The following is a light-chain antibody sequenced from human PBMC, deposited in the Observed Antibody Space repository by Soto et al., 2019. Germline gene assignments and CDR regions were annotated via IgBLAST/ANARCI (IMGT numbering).Light chain of an antibody. V-gene: IGLV2-14*01. J-gene: IGLJ2*01. CDR1: SSDVGAYNF. CDR3: SSSTNNNTVV. Sequence: SVLTQPASVSGSPGQSITISCTGTSSDVGAYNFVSWYQQHPGEAPKLMIYEARNRPSGVSNRFSGSKSGNTASLTISGLQAEDEADYYCSSSTNNNTVVFGGGTKLTVL. CDR2: EAR.